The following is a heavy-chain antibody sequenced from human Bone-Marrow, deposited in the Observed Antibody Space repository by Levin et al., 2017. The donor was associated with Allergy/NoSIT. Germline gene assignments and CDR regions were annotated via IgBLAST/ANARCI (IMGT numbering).Heavy chain of an antibody. J-gene: IGHJ4*02. D-gene: IGHD3-10*01. CDR3: ARIVGNYYGARNPFDY. CDR1: GGSFISYT. CDR2: IIPILGVT. Sequence: SVKVSCKASGGSFISYTFSWVRQAPGQGLEWMGKIIPILGVTDYAQKFQGRVTITADKSTTTVSMELSSLRSEDTAVYYCARIVGNYYGARNPFDYWGQGTLVTVSS. V-gene: IGHV1-69*02.